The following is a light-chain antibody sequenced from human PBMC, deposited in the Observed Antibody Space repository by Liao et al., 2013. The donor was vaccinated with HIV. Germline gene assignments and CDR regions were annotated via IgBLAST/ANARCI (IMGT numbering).Light chain of an antibody. Sequence: SYELTQPLSVSVTLGQTARITCGGNNIGSKNVHWYQQKPGQSPVLVIYQDTKRPSGIPERFSGSNSGNTATLTISGTQAMDEADYYCQAWDSSTLSYVFGAATKVTVL. V-gene: IGLV3-9*01. CDR3: QAWDSSTLSYV. CDR1: NIGSKN. CDR2: QDT. J-gene: IGLJ1*01.